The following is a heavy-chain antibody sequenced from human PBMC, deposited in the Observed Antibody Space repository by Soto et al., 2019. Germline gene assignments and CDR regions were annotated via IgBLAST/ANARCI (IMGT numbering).Heavy chain of an antibody. Sequence: GSLRLSCAVSVFTFINYAMTWVRQAPGKGLEWVSVMSGNGGRILYADSVKGRFTISRDNSKNPLYLQMNSLRLEDTAVYYCVKDPVSGGTGGAWFDYWGQGTLVTVSS. V-gene: IGHV3-23*01. CDR3: VKDPVSGGTGGAWFDY. D-gene: IGHD2-8*02. CDR1: VFTFINYA. J-gene: IGHJ4*02. CDR2: MSGNGGRI.